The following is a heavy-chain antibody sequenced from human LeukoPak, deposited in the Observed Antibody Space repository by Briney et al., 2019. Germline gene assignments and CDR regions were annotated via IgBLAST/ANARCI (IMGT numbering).Heavy chain of an antibody. CDR2: INPSGGSI. J-gene: IGHJ3*01. Sequence: ASVKVSCKASGYTFTGYYMHWVRQAPGQGLEWMGIINPSGGSITYAQMFQGRVTMTGDMSTSTVYMELSSLRSEDTSVYYCARGRHYYESSDYYYEGDAFDVWGQGTMVTVSS. D-gene: IGHD3-22*01. V-gene: IGHV1-46*01. CDR1: GYTFTGYY. CDR3: ARGRHYYESSDYYYEGDAFDV.